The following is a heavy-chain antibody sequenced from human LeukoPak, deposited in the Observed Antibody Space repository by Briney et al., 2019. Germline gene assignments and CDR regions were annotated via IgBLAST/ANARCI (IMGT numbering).Heavy chain of an antibody. CDR3: ARCHRSSSCAFDI. Sequence: SSETLSLTCTVSGGSVSSGSYYWSWIRQPPGKGLGWIGYIYYSGSTNYNPSLKSRVTISVDTSKNQFSLKLSSVTAADTAVYYCARCHRSSSCAFDIWGQGTMVTVSS. J-gene: IGHJ3*02. CDR1: GGSVSSGSYY. V-gene: IGHV4-61*01. D-gene: IGHD6-13*01. CDR2: IYYSGST.